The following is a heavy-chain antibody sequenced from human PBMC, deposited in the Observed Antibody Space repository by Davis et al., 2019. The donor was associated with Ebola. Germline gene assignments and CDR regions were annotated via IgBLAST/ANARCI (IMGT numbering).Heavy chain of an antibody. Sequence: PSETLSLTCAVYGGSFNAYYWSWIRQPPGKGLEWIGEINHSGSTKYNPSLKSRVTISVDTSKNQFSLKLSSVTAADTAVYYCARAGYCSSTSCYGSFDYWGQGTLVTVSS. CDR1: GGSFNAYY. CDR2: INHSGST. J-gene: IGHJ4*02. V-gene: IGHV4-34*01. D-gene: IGHD2-2*01. CDR3: ARAGYCSSTSCYGSFDY.